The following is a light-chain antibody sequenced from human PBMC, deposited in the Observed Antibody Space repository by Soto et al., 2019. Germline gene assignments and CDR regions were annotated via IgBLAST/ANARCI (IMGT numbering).Light chain of an antibody. Sequence: DIQITQSPSSLSASVGDRVTLTCRASQSISSYLNWYQQEPGKAPKLLIYAASTLQRGVPSKYTGSGYGTEFTLTIRSLQPEDFATHYCQQNYSTPRTFGRRTNVYIK. CDR3: QQNYSTPRT. CDR1: QSISSY. CDR2: AAS. J-gene: IGKJ1*01. V-gene: IGKV1-39*01.